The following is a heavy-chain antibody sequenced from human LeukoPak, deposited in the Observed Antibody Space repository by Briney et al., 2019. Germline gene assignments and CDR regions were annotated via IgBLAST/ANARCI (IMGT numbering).Heavy chain of an antibody. V-gene: IGHV4-59*08. CDR1: GGSISSYY. CDR3: AATSSGPTGRSFDY. CDR2: IYYSGST. D-gene: IGHD3-22*01. Sequence: PSGTLSLTCTVSGGSISSYYWSWIRQPPGKGLEWIGYIYYSGSTNYNPSLKSRVTISVDTSKNQFSLKLSSATAADTAVYYCAATSSGPTGRSFDYWGQGTLVTVSS. J-gene: IGHJ4*02.